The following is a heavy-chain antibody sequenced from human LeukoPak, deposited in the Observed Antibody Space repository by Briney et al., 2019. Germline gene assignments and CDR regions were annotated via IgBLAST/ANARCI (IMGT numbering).Heavy chain of an antibody. CDR3: TTDQGGNDYVWGSFRAFDI. CDR2: IKSKTDGGTT. D-gene: IGHD3-16*02. V-gene: IGHV3-15*01. CDR1: GFTFADHF. J-gene: IGHJ3*02. Sequence: GGSLRLSCAASGFTFADHFMDWVRQAPGKGLEWVGRIKSKTDGGTTDYAAPVKGRFTISRDDSKNTLYLQMNSLKTEDTAVYYCTTDQGGNDYVWGSFRAFDIWGQGTMVTVSS.